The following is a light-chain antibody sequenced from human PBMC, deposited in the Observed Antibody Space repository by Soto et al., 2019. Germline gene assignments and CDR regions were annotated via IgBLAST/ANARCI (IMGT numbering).Light chain of an antibody. V-gene: IGKV3-20*01. CDR1: QSVISNF. CDR2: GAS. CDR3: QQYGSSPRT. J-gene: IGKJ1*01. Sequence: EIVLAQSPGTLSLSPGERATLSCRASQSVISNFLAWYQQKPGQAPWLLIWGASNRDGGVPDRVSGRGSGTDVTLTISRLETEDFAVYYCQQYGSSPRTFGQGTKVDIK.